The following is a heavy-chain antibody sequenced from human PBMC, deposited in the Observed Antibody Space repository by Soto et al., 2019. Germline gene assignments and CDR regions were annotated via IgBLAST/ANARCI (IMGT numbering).Heavy chain of an antibody. Sequence: GSLRLSCAASGFTFSSYWMHWVRQAPGKGLVWVSRIDPDGSATNYADSVKGRFTISRDNAKNTLYLQMNSLRAEDTAVFYCGRGGSDSPMAPGYWGQGTLVTVSS. J-gene: IGHJ4*02. V-gene: IGHV3-74*01. D-gene: IGHD5-18*01. CDR1: GFTFSSYW. CDR2: IDPDGSAT. CDR3: GRGGSDSPMAPGY.